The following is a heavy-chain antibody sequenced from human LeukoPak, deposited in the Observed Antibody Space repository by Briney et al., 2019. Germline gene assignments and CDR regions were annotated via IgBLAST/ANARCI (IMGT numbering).Heavy chain of an antibody. Sequence: GGSLRLSCAASGFTFSSYGMNWVRQAPGKGLEWVSSISSSSSYIYYADSVKGRFTISRDNAKNSLYLQMNSLRDEDTAVYYCARTGSSGYYGDYWGQGTLVTVSS. CDR1: GFTFSSYG. J-gene: IGHJ4*02. CDR2: ISSSSSYI. D-gene: IGHD3-22*01. V-gene: IGHV3-21*01. CDR3: ARTGSSGYYGDY.